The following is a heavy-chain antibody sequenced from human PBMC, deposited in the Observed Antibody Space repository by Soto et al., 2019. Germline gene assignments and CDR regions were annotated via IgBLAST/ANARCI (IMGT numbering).Heavy chain of an antibody. D-gene: IGHD2-8*01. Sequence: PGGSLRLSCAASGFTLSDYYMTWIRQAPGKGLEWVSDISISGTTIHYADSVRGRFTISRDNAKNSLWLQMNTLRAEDTAVYYCAKVPWEIVLMVYEHWGQGTLVTVSS. V-gene: IGHV3-11*01. CDR2: ISISGTTI. CDR1: GFTLSDYY. CDR3: AKVPWEIVLMVYEH. J-gene: IGHJ4*02.